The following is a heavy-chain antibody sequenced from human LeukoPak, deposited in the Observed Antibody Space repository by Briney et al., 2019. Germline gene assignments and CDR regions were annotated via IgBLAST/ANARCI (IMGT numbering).Heavy chain of an antibody. V-gene: IGHV4-59*08. CDR2: ISHSGTT. Sequence: SETLSLTCTVSDDSIGSFYWGWIRQPPGKGLEWIGYISHSGTTNYRPSLKSRVTISVDKSKNQVSLNLTSVTAADTAVYYCAKQSEGFDPWGQGTLVTVSS. J-gene: IGHJ5*02. CDR1: DDSIGSFY. CDR3: AKQSEGFDP.